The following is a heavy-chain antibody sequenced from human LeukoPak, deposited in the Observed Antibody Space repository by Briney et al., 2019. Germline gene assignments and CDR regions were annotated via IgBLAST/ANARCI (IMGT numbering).Heavy chain of an antibody. Sequence: AWGSLRLSCAASGFTFSSYSMNWVRQAPGKGLEWVSSISSSSSYIYYADSVKGRFTISRDNAKNSLYLQMNSLRAEDTAVYYCARMAGTANFDYWGQGTLVTVSS. V-gene: IGHV3-21*01. J-gene: IGHJ4*02. CDR1: GFTFSSYS. CDR3: ARMAGTANFDY. CDR2: ISSSSSYI. D-gene: IGHD6-19*01.